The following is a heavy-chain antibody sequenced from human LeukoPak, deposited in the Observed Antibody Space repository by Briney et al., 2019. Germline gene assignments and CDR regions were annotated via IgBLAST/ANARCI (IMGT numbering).Heavy chain of an antibody. Sequence: GGSLRLSCAASGFTVSSNYISWVRQAPGKGLEWVSGIYSGGHIYYADSVKGRFTISRDNAKNSLYLQMNSLRAEDTALYYCAKDIAPGYSSGWPDSWGQGTLVTVSS. CDR3: AKDIAPGYSSGWPDS. D-gene: IGHD6-19*01. V-gene: IGHV3-53*05. CDR1: GFTVSSNY. J-gene: IGHJ4*02. CDR2: IYSGGHI.